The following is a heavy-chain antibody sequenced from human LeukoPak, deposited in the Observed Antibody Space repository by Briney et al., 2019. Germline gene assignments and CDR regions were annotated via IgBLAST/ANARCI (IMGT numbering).Heavy chain of an antibody. CDR3: AKVVSSQYRTDAFDI. V-gene: IGHV3-9*01. J-gene: IGHJ3*02. Sequence: PGGSLRLSCAASGFTCDDYAMHWVRQAPGKGLEWVSGISWNSGSIGYADSVKGRFTISRDNAKNSLYLQMNSLRAEDTALYYCAKVVSSQYRTDAFDIWGQGTMVTVSS. CDR2: ISWNSGSI. D-gene: IGHD1-14*01. CDR1: GFTCDDYA.